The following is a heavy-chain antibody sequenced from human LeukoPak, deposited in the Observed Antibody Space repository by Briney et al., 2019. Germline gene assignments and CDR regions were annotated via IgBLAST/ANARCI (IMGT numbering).Heavy chain of an antibody. D-gene: IGHD2-8*02. J-gene: IGHJ4*02. CDR3: ARDTAGNDY. CDR2: INQDGSEK. Sequence: PGGSLRLSCAASGFTFSNYWRSWVRQPPGKGLEWVANINQDGSEKYYVDSVKGRFTISRDNARNSLFLQMDSLRVEDTAVYYCARDTAGNDYWGQGTLVTVSS. CDR1: GFTFSNYW. V-gene: IGHV3-7*01.